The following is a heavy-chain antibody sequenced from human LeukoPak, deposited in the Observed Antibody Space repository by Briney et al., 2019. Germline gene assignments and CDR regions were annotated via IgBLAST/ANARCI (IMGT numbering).Heavy chain of an antibody. D-gene: IGHD1-1*01. CDR2: IIPIFGTA. CDR3: ATYMLRDNWNVHTFDS. J-gene: IGHJ4*02. Sequence: ASVKVPCKASGGTFITYTINWVRQAPGQGLEWMGGIIPIFGTANYAQKFQSRVTVTTDDSTSTAFMELSSLRSEDTAVYYCATYMLRDNWNVHTFDSWGQGTLVTVSS. V-gene: IGHV1-69*05. CDR1: GGTFITYT.